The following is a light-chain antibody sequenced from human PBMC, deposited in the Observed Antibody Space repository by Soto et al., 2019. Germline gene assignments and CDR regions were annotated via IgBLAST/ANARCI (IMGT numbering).Light chain of an antibody. Sequence: EIVMTQSPATLSVSPGETATLSCRASQSIGSDLAWYQQKPGQAPRLIVYGATTRATGIPARFGGSGSGTYVTLFITMQSEDFAVYYCQQYSDWPAVTFGGGTKVDI. J-gene: IGKJ4*01. CDR1: QSIGSD. CDR3: QQYSDWPAVT. V-gene: IGKV3-15*01. CDR2: GAT.